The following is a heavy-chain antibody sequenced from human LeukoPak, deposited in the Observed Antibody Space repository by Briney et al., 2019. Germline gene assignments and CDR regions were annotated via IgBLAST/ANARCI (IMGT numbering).Heavy chain of an antibody. V-gene: IGHV3-30-3*01. CDR3: ARPPLAGGWYHEFDY. CDR1: GFTFSSYA. Sequence: GGSLRLSCAASGFTFSSYAMHWVRQAPGKGLEWVAVISYDGSNKYYADSVKGRFTISRDNSKNTLYLQMNSLRAEDTAVYYCARPPLAGGWYHEFDYWGQGTLVTVSS. J-gene: IGHJ4*02. D-gene: IGHD6-19*01. CDR2: ISYDGSNK.